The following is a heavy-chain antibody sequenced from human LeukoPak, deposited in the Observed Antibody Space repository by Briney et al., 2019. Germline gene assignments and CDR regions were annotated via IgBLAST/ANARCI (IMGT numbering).Heavy chain of an antibody. Sequence: GGSLRLSCVASGLSFRNYWMSWVGQAPGKGLEWVANIREDGSDTYYADSVRGRFTISRDNAKKSLYLQMSSLRAEDTAMYYCATQAYALFDYWGQGTLVAVSS. V-gene: IGHV3-7*03. CDR1: GLSFRNYW. J-gene: IGHJ4*02. D-gene: IGHD2-2*01. CDR3: ATQAYALFDY. CDR2: IREDGSDT.